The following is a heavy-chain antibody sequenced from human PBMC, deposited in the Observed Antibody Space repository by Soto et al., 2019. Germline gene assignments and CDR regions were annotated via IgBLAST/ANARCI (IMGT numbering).Heavy chain of an antibody. CDR3: ARGDTIFGVADY. V-gene: IGHV3-11*06. Sequence: PGGSLRLSXAGSGFTFSDYFISWIRQAPGRGLEWISGINNDKSYTIYADSVKGRFTISRDNSKNSVYLQMNSLRVEDTAMYYCARGDTIFGVADYWGRGTLVTVSS. CDR2: INNDKSYT. D-gene: IGHD3-3*01. CDR1: GFTFSDYF. J-gene: IGHJ4*02.